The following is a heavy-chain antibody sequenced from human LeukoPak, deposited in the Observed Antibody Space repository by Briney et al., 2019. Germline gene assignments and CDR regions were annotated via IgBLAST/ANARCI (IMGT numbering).Heavy chain of an antibody. Sequence: PGGSLRLSCAASGFTFSSYAMSWVRQAPGKGLEWVSGISDSGSSTYYAESVKGRLTISRDNSKNTLYLQMNSLRAEDTAVYYCANQDSTEYSYYFDFWGQGTLVTVSS. CDR3: ANQDSTEYSYYFDF. J-gene: IGHJ4*02. CDR1: GFTFSSYA. CDR2: ISDSGSST. V-gene: IGHV3-23*01. D-gene: IGHD2/OR15-2a*01.